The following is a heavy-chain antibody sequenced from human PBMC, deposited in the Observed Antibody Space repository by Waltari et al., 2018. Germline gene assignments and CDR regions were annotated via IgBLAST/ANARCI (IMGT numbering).Heavy chain of an antibody. Sequence: QGQLVESGGGVVQPGGSLRLSCTDSAFTFSSNDLHWVRQTPGKGLEWVAVIWLDGSNQFYADSVKGRFTISRDNSKNTAYLHMNSLRAEDTAIYYCAKSAYHVSSSNGDSWGQGTLVIVSS. V-gene: IGHV3-30*02. CDR1: AFTFSSND. CDR3: AKSAYHVSSSNGDS. CDR2: IWLDGSNQ. D-gene: IGHD6-6*01. J-gene: IGHJ4*02.